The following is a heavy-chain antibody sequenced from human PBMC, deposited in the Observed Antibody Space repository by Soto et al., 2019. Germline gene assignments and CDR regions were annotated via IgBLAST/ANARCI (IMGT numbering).Heavy chain of an antibody. D-gene: IGHD5-18*01. CDR1: GGTFSNYA. CDR3: TRGIQLWS. V-gene: IGHV1-69*06. J-gene: IGHJ5*02. Sequence: QVQLVQSGAEVKKPGSSVKVSCKASGGTFSNYALTWVRQAPGQGLEWMGGIIPRSGTPNYAQKFQGRVTITADKSTTTAYMELSSLRSEDTAVYYCTRGIQLWSWGQGTLVTVSS. CDR2: IIPRSGTP.